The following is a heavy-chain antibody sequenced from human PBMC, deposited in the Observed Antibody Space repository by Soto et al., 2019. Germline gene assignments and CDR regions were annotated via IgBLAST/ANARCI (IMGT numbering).Heavy chain of an antibody. J-gene: IGHJ6*02. CDR1: GFTFSSYG. D-gene: IGHD3-16*01. CDR2: ISYDGSNK. CDR3: AKDGGYYDYVWGRDYYYYGMDV. V-gene: IGHV3-30*18. Sequence: GGSLRLSCAASGFTFSSYGMHWVRQAPGKGLEWVAVISYDGSNKYYADSVKGRFTISRDNSKNTLYLQMNSLRAEDTAVYYCAKDGGYYDYVWGRDYYYYGMDVWGQGTTVTVSS.